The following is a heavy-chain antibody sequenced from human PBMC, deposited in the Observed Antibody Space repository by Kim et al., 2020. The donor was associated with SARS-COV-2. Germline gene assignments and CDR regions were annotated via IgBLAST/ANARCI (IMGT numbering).Heavy chain of an antibody. V-gene: IGHV1-18*01. Sequence: ASVKVSCKASGYTFTSYGISWVRQAPGQGLEWMGWISAYNGNTNYAQKLQGRVTMTTDTSTSTAYMELRSLRSDDTAVYYCARDNTKNDYYDSSGSGYWGQGTLVTVSS. CDR2: ISAYNGNT. D-gene: IGHD3-22*01. J-gene: IGHJ4*02. CDR1: GYTFTSYG. CDR3: ARDNTKNDYYDSSGSGY.